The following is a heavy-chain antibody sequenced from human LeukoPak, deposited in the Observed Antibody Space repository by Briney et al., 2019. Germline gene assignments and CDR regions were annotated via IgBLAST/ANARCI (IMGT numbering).Heavy chain of an antibody. CDR3: ARGPLSYSSSWYRENWYFDL. CDR1: GFTFSSYS. Sequence: GGSLRLSCAASGFTFSSYSMNWVRQAPGKGLEWVSYISSSSSTIYYADSVKGRFTISRDNAKNSLYLQMNSLRAEDTAVYYCARGPLSYSSSWYRENWYFDLWGRGTLVIVSS. CDR2: ISSSSSTI. V-gene: IGHV3-48*04. D-gene: IGHD6-13*01. J-gene: IGHJ2*01.